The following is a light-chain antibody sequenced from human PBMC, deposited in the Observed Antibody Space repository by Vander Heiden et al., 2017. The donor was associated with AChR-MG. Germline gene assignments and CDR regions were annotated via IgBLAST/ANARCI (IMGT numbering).Light chain of an antibody. Sequence: QSVLTQPPSASGIPGQRVTISCPGSSSTIGSNTVHWYQKLPGAAPKLLIESNNERPSGVPDRFSGFKSGTSASLESRGLQSEDEADDYCAAWDDRLKGPVFGGGTKLTVL. CDR3: AAWDDRLKGPV. V-gene: IGLV1-44*01. CDR2: SNN. CDR1: SSTIGSNT. J-gene: IGLJ2*01.